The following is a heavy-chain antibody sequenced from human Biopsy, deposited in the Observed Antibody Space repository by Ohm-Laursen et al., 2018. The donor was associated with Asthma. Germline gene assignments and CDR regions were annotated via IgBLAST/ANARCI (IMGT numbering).Heavy chain of an antibody. V-gene: IGHV3-30*01. Sequence: SLRLSCAAFGFSFSNFAIHWVRQAPGKGLEWVGVISKGASTQDYADSVKGRFTMARDNSKNTLDLQMNSLREGDTAVYYCVRDGTDDAFDIWGQGTVVSVSS. CDR1: GFSFSNFA. CDR3: VRDGTDDAFDI. D-gene: IGHD1-1*01. J-gene: IGHJ3*02. CDR2: ISKGASTQ.